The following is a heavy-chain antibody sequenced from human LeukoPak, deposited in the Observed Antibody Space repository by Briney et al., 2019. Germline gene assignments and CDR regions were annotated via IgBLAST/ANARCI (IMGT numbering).Heavy chain of an antibody. J-gene: IGHJ4*02. CDR3: ARDIPTPF. D-gene: IGHD2-15*01. V-gene: IGHV3-7*01. CDR2: IKQDGSEK. Sequence: GGSLRLSCAASGFTFSSYWRSWVRQAPGKGLEWVANIKQDGSEKYYVDSVKGRFTISRDNAKNSLYLQMNSLRAEDTAVYYCARDIPTPFWGQGTLVTVSS. CDR1: GFTFSSYW.